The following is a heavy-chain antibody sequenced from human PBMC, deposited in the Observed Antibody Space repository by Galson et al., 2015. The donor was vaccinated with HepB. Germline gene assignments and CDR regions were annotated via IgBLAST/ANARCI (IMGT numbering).Heavy chain of an antibody. J-gene: IGHJ6*02. CDR2: IIPMFGTT. CDR3: ARDRIVATISYYYYGMDV. D-gene: IGHD5-12*01. V-gene: IGHV1-69*13. CDR1: GGTFRSYS. Sequence: SVKVSCKASGGTFRSYSINWVRQAPGQGLEWMGGIIPMFGTTDYAQKFQGRVTITADESTNTAYMELSSLRSEDTAVYYCARDRIVATISYYYYGMDVWGQGTTVTVSS.